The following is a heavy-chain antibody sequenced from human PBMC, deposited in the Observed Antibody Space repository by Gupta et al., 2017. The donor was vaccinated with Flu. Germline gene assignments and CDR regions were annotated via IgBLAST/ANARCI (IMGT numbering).Heavy chain of an antibody. CDR1: GGSISGYY. J-gene: IGHJ4*02. CDR3: ARGFGYGHPRD. Sequence: QVQLQESGPGLVKPSETLSLTCTVSGGSISGYYWSWVRQSPGKGLEWIGYIYYTGSGSTKYNPSLKSRVTIAVDTSKNQFSLRLMSVTAADTGVYYCARGFGYGHPRDWGQGKLVTVSS. CDR2: IYYTGSGST. V-gene: IGHV4-59*01. D-gene: IGHD3-10*01.